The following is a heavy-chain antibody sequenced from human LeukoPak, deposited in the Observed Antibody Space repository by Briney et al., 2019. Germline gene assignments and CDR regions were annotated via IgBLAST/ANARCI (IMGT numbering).Heavy chain of an antibody. CDR2: ISGGGDSR. V-gene: IGHV3-23*01. D-gene: IGHD5-18*01. CDR3: AKKAYSYGPFDY. Sequence: GGSLRLSCAASGFTFSNYAMSWVRRAPGKGLEWVSGISGGGDSRYYADSVKGRFTISRDNSKNMLYLQMNSLRAEDTAVYYCAKKAYSYGPFDYWGQGTLVTVSS. J-gene: IGHJ4*02. CDR1: GFTFSNYA.